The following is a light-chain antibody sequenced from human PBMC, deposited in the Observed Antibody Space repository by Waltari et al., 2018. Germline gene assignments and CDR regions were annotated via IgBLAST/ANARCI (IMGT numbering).Light chain of an antibody. CDR3: GSYSSSRTLWV. J-gene: IGLJ3*02. CDR1: SSDAGTYDY. CDR2: DVT. Sequence: QSALTQPASVSGSPGQSITISCTVPSSDAGTYDYVSWYQQHPGNAPKLVIYDVTNRPAGVSSRFSGSKSGDTASLTISGLQAEDEADYYGGSYSSSRTLWVFGGGTKLTVL. V-gene: IGLV2-14*03.